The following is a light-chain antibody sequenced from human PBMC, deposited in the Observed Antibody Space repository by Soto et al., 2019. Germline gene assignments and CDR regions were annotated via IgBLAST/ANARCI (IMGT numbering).Light chain of an antibody. V-gene: IGLV1-40*01. CDR1: SSNIGAGYD. Sequence: QSVLTQPPSVSGAPGQRVTITYTGSSSNIGAGYDVHWYQQLPGTAPKLLIYGNSNRPSGVPDRFSGSKSGTSASLAITGLQAEDEADYYCQSYDNSHVVFGGGTKVTVL. CDR2: GNS. J-gene: IGLJ2*01. CDR3: QSYDNSHVV.